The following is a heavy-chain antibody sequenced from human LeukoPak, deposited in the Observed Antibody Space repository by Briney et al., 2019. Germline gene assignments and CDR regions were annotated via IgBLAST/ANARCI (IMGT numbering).Heavy chain of an antibody. V-gene: IGHV3-21*01. D-gene: IGHD3-22*01. CDR3: ANGGTYSSGP. Sequence: GGSLRLSCAASGFTFSSYSMNWARQAPGKGLEWVSSISSSSSYIYYADSVKGRFTISRDNAKNSLFLQINSLRAEDTAVYYCANGGTYSSGPWGQGTLVTVSS. J-gene: IGHJ5*02. CDR2: ISSSSSYI. CDR1: GFTFSSYS.